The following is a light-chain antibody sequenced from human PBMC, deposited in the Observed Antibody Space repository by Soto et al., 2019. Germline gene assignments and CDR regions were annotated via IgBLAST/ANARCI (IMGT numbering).Light chain of an antibody. Sequence: DIVMTQSPDSLAVSLGERATINCKSSRGVLESSNNKKYLAWYQQRPGQPPKLLIYWSSARQSGVPDRFSGSGSGTDFTLTISSLQAEDVAVYYCQQYYNSPWTFGQGTKVEVK. CDR2: WSS. CDR1: RGVLESSNNKKY. CDR3: QQYYNSPWT. J-gene: IGKJ1*01. V-gene: IGKV4-1*01.